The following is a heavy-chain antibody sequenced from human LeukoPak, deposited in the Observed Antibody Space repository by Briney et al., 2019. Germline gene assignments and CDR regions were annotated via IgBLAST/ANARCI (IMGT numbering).Heavy chain of an antibody. Sequence: ASVKVSCKASGYTFTSYYMQWVRQAPGQGLEWMGIINPSGGSTSYAQKFQGRVTMTRDTSTSTVYMELSSLRSEDTAVYYCARDKDIVVVPAAIKPPRRAFDIWGQGTMVTVSS. CDR3: ARDKDIVVVPAAIKPPRRAFDI. V-gene: IGHV1-46*03. J-gene: IGHJ3*02. CDR1: GYTFTSYY. D-gene: IGHD2-2*02. CDR2: INPSGGST.